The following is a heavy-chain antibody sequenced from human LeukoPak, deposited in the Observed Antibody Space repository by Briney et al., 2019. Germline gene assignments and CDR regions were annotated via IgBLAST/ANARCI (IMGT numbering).Heavy chain of an antibody. Sequence: ASVKVSCKASGYTFTGYYMHWVRQAPGQGLEWMGWINPNSGGTNYAQKFQGRVTMTRDTSISTAYMELSRLRSDDTAVYYCARARKLLWFRELGPNWFDPWGQGTLVTVS. J-gene: IGHJ5*02. CDR3: ARARKLLWFRELGPNWFDP. V-gene: IGHV1-2*02. CDR2: INPNSGGT. D-gene: IGHD3-10*01. CDR1: GYTFTGYY.